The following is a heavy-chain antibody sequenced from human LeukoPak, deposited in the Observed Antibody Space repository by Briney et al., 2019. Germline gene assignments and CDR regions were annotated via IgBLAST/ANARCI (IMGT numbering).Heavy chain of an antibody. D-gene: IGHD6-13*01. CDR1: GFTVSSYY. V-gene: IGHV3-66*01. Sequence: WGSLRLSCAASGFTVSSYYMSWVRQSPGKGLEWVAVIYSGGTTYYADSVKGRFTISRDNSKNTLYLQMDRLRAEDTAVYCCNRPGRGYGPDYWGQGTLVTVSS. CDR3: NRPGRGYGPDY. CDR2: IYSGGTT. J-gene: IGHJ4*02.